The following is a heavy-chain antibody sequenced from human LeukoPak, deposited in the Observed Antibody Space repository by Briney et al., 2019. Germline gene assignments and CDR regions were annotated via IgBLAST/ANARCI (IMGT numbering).Heavy chain of an antibody. CDR3: ASSRYTWASFDY. J-gene: IGHJ4*02. CDR2: ISSSGSTI. D-gene: IGHD1-14*01. Sequence: PGGSLRLSCAASGFHFSRYEMNGVRQALGKGLKWVSCISSSGSTIYFADSVKGRFTISRDNAKNSLYLQINSRRAEDTAVYYCASSRYTWASFDYWGQGTLVTVSS. CDR1: GFHFSRYE. V-gene: IGHV3-48*03.